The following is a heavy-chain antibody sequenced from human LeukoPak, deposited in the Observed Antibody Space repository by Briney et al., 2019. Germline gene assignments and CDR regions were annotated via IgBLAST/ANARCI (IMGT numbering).Heavy chain of an antibody. CDR1: GFTVSNYT. J-gene: IGHJ4*02. CDR3: ARGLHDRSWYGAH. D-gene: IGHD6-13*01. Sequence: SGGSLRLSCAASGFTVSNYTMQWVRQAPGKGLELVALLTPDGSYQYYADSLKGRITISRDNFKNAQYLQMNSLRLEDTAVYYCARGLHDRSWYGAHWGQGTLLSVSS. CDR2: LTPDGSYQ. V-gene: IGHV3-30*04.